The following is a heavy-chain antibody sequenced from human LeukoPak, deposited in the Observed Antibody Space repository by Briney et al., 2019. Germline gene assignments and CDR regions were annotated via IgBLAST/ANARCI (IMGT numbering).Heavy chain of an antibody. CDR1: GGSISSYY. D-gene: IGHD1-1*01. V-gene: IGHV4-59*01. CDR2: IYYSGST. Sequence: SETLSLTCTVSGGSISSYYWSWIRQPPGKGLEWIGYIYYSGSTSYNPSLKSRVTISVDTSKNQFSLKLGSVTAADTAVYYCARGTRTSYFQHWGQGTLVTVSS. J-gene: IGHJ1*01. CDR3: ARGTRTSYFQH.